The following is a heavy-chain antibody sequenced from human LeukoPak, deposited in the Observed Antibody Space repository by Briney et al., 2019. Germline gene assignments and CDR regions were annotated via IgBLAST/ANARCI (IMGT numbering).Heavy chain of an antibody. V-gene: IGHV1-69*13. CDR2: IIPIFGTA. CDR1: GGTFSSYA. Sequence: AASVTVSCKASGGTFSSYAISWVRQAPGQGLEWMGGIIPIFGTANYAQKFQGRVTITADESTSTAYMELSSLRSEDTAVYYCARGSGRITIFGVVTWGAFDIWGQGTMVTVSS. D-gene: IGHD3-3*01. CDR3: ARGSGRITIFGVVTWGAFDI. J-gene: IGHJ3*02.